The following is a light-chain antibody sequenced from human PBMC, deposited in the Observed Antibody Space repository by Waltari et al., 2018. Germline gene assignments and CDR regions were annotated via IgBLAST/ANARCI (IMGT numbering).Light chain of an antibody. CDR2: EVS. J-gene: IGLJ3*02. CDR1: SSDVGGHHS. Sequence: QSALTQPASVSGSPGQSITISCTGTSSDVGGHHSVSWYQQHPGKAPKLMIYEVSNRPSGLSNRFSGSKSGNTASLTISGLQAEDEADYYCSSYTTSSTVVFGGGTKLTVL. V-gene: IGLV2-14*01. CDR3: SSYTTSSTVV.